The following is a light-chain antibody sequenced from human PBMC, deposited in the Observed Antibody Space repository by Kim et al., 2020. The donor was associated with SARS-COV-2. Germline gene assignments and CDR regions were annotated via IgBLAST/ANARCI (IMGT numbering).Light chain of an antibody. CDR2: DAS. CDR3: QQYDTFPIT. CDR1: QDITNY. Sequence: DIQMTQSPASLSASLRDRVTITCQASQDITNYLNWYQQKPGRAPEILIYDASNLETGVPSRFSGSGSGTNFTFTISSVQPEDIATYYCQQYDTFPITFGQGTRLEIK. J-gene: IGKJ5*01. V-gene: IGKV1-33*01.